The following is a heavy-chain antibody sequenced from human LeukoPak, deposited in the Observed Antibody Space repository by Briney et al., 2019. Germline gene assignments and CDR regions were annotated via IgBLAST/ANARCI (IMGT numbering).Heavy chain of an antibody. CDR2: IYHSGAT. Sequence: SETLSLTCIVSGYSISSGYNWGWIRQPPGKGLEWIASIYHSGATYYNPSLKSRISISVDTSKNQSSLKMSSVTAADTAVYYSARGWDVADYWGQGTLVTVSS. D-gene: IGHD6-19*01. V-gene: IGHV4-38-2*02. J-gene: IGHJ4*02. CDR1: GYSISSGYN. CDR3: ARGWDVADY.